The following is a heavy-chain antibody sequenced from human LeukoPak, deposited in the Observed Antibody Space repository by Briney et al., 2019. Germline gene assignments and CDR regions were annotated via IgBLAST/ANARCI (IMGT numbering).Heavy chain of an antibody. V-gene: IGHV3-7*01. CDR1: GFTFSRYW. Sequence: GGSLRLSCAASGFTFSRYWMSWVRQAPGKGLEWVANINQGGSVQYYMDSVKGRFTISRDDAKNSLYAQMNSLRDEDTAVYYCARVEYSGWNLEYWGQGTLVTVSS. CDR2: INQGGSVQ. D-gene: IGHD5-12*01. CDR3: ARVEYSGWNLEY. J-gene: IGHJ4*02.